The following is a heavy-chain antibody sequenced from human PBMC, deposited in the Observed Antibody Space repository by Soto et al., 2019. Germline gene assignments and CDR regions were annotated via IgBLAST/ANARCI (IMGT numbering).Heavy chain of an antibody. D-gene: IGHD2-2*01. Sequence: QVQLQESGPGLEKPSQTLSLTCTVSGGSISSGDYYWNWIRQPPGKGLEWIGSMYYSGSTYYSPSVKRRVTRSVGTSKDQCSLKLSSVTGADTAVYYCVRGDPGACSSTSCSDAFDLWGRGTMVAVSS. CDR3: VRGDPGACSSTSCSDAFDL. V-gene: IGHV4-30-4*01. CDR1: GGSISSGDYY. J-gene: IGHJ3*01. CDR2: MYYSGST.